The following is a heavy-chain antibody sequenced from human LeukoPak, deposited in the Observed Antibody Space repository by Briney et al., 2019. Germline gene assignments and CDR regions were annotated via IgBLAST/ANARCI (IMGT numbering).Heavy chain of an antibody. Sequence: SGPALVKPTQTLTLTCTFSGFSLSTSGMCVSWIRQPPGKALEWLALIDWDDDKYYSTSLKTRLTISKDTSKNQVVLTMTNMDPVDTATYYCARIHGSGHRFGFEPWGQGTLVTVSS. CDR2: IDWDDDK. CDR1: GFSLSTSGMC. D-gene: IGHD3-10*01. CDR3: ARIHGSGHRFGFEP. V-gene: IGHV2-70*01. J-gene: IGHJ5*02.